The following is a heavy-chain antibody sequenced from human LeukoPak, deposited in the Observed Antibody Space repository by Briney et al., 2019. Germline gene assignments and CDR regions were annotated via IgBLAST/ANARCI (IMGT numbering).Heavy chain of an antibody. V-gene: IGHV1-2*02. CDR3: AREAFESTRYYYDSSGYPY. D-gene: IGHD3-22*01. CDR1: GYTFTGYY. J-gene: IGHJ4*02. Sequence: ASVKVSCKASGYTFTGYYMHWVRQAPGQGLEWMGWINPNSGGTNYAQKFQGRVTMPRDTSISTAYMELSRLRSDDTAVYYCAREAFESTRYYYDSSGYPYWGQGTLVTVSS. CDR2: INPNSGGT.